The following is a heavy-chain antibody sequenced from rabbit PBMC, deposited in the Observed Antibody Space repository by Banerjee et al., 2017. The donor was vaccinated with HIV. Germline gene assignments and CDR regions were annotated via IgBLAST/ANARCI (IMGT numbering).Heavy chain of an antibody. Sequence: EEVEEFRGDLAMPEASLAFTCTAYGYTISSGGYTRWVRQARGKGLEWIACIYNGYGISCYASWVNGRFTISISTSLNTVSLQMTRLTAADAAAYFCARGAYIGPYASYASVNFWGQGTLVTVS. D-gene: IGHD5-1*01. J-gene: IGHJ4*01. CDR1: GYTISSGG. V-gene: IGHV1S47*01. CDR2: IYNGYGIS. CDR3: ARGAYIGPYASYASVNF.